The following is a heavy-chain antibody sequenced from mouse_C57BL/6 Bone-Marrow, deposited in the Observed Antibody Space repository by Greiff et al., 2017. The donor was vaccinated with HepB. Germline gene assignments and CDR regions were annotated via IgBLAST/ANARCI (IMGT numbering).Heavy chain of an antibody. J-gene: IGHJ4*01. D-gene: IGHD1-1*01. CDR1: GYTFTSYW. CDR3: ASSNYYGSSYNYAMDY. CDR2: IDPSDSYT. Sequence: QVQLQQPGAELVKPGASVKLSCKASGYTFTSYWMQWVKQRPGQGLEWIGEIDPSDSYTNYNQKFKGKATLTVDTSSSTAYMQLSSLTSEDSAVYYCASSNYYGSSYNYAMDYWGQGTSVTVSS. V-gene: IGHV1-50*01.